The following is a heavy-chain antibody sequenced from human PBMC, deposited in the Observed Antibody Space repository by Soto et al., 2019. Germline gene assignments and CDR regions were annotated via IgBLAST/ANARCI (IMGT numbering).Heavy chain of an antibody. D-gene: IGHD6-19*01. CDR2: INAGNGNT. J-gene: IGHJ5*02. CDR3: ARGVAGTLHWFEP. V-gene: IGHV1-3*01. Sequence: GASVKVSCKASGYTFTSYAMHWVRQAPGQRLEWMGWINAGNGNTKYSQKFQGRVTITRDTSASTAYMELSSLRSEDTAVYYCARGVAGTLHWFEPWGQGTLVTGSS. CDR1: GYTFTSYA.